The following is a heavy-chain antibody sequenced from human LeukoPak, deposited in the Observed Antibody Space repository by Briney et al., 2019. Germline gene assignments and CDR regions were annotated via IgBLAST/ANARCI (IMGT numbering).Heavy chain of an antibody. CDR2: INPNSGGT. CDR1: GYTFTGYY. J-gene: IGHJ5*02. CDR3: ARDVEGVVVIDGLYNWFDP. V-gene: IGHV1-2*02. D-gene: IGHD2-21*01. Sequence: ASVKVSCKASGYTFTGYYMHWVRQAPGQGLEWMGWINPNSGGTNYAQKFQGRVTMTRDTSIGTAYMELSRLRSDDTAVYYCARDVEGVVVIDGLYNWFDPWGQGTLVTVSS.